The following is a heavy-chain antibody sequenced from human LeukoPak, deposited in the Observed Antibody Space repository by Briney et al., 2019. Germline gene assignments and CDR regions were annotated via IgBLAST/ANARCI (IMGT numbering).Heavy chain of an antibody. J-gene: IGHJ4*02. CDR2: IYYSGST. CDR1: GGSISSGDYY. Sequence: PSQTLSLTCTVSGGSISSGDYYWSWIRQPPGKGLEWIGYIYYSGSTYYNPSLKSRVTISVDTSKNQFSLKLSFVTAADTAVYYCASWTTVSLNFDYWGQGTLVTVSS. V-gene: IGHV4-30-4*08. D-gene: IGHD4-11*01. CDR3: ASWTTVSLNFDY.